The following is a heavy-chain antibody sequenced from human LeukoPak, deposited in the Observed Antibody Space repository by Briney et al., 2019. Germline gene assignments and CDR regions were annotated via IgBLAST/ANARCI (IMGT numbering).Heavy chain of an antibody. V-gene: IGHV3-23*01. CDR3: AKDLGYCSSTSCHDAFDI. J-gene: IGHJ3*02. D-gene: IGHD2-2*01. CDR2: ISGSGGST. Sequence: GGSLRLSCAASGFTFSSYAMSWVRQAPGKGLEWVSAISGSGGSTYYADSVKGRFTISRDNSKNTLYLQMNSLRAEDTAVYYCAKDLGYCSSTSCHDAFDIWGQGTMVTVSS. CDR1: GFTFSSYA.